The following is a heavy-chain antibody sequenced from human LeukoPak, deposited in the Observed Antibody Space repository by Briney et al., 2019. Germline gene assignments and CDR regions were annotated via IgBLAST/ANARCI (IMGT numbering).Heavy chain of an antibody. CDR3: ARDHNWGPDY. Sequence: ASVKVSCKAFGYTFTDHYFHWLRQAPGQGIEWMGWIHPGRGDTNIAQKFQGRVSLTRDMSISTAYMELSRLTPDDTAVYYCARDHNWGPDYWGQGTLVSVSS. CDR1: GYTFTDHY. J-gene: IGHJ4*02. CDR2: IHPGRGDT. D-gene: IGHD7-27*01. V-gene: IGHV1-2*02.